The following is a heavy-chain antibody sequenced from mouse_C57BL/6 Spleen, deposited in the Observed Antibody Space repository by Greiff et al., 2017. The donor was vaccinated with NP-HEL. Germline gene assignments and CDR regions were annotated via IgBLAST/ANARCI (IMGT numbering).Heavy chain of an antibody. J-gene: IGHJ4*01. D-gene: IGHD3-2*02. CDR2: ISDGGSYT. Sequence: EVQRVESGGGLVKPGGSLKLSCAASGFTFSSYAMSWVRQTPEKRLEWVATISDGGSYTYYPDNVKGRFTISRDNAKNNLYLQMSHLKSEDTAMYYCARRGQLRHYYAMDYWGQGTSVTVSS. CDR3: ARRGQLRHYYAMDY. CDR1: GFTFSSYA. V-gene: IGHV5-4*03.